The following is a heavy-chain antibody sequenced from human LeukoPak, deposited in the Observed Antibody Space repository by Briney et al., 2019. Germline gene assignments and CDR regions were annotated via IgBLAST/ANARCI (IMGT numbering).Heavy chain of an antibody. CDR1: GASIRSGRNY. Sequence: SETLSLTCNVSGASIRSGRNYWGWIRQSPGKGLEWIGTIYYSGSSSYNPSLQSRVSISVDTSKNHISLKVFSLTAADTALYYCARHVSGSAMMHYFDYWGQGNLVTVSS. CDR3: ARHVSGSAMMHYFDY. J-gene: IGHJ4*02. D-gene: IGHD5-18*01. CDR2: IYYSGSS. V-gene: IGHV4-39*01.